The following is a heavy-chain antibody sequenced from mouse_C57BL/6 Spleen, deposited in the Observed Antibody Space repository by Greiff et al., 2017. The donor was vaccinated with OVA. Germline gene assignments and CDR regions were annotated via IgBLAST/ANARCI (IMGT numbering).Heavy chain of an antibody. Sequence: QVQLQQPGAELVKPGASVKLSCKASGYTFTSYWMHWVKQRPGQGLEWIGMIHPNSGSTNYNEKFKSKATLTVDKSSRTAYMQLSSLTSEDSAVYYCARYYGSSYWYFDVWGTGTTVTVSS. CDR2: IHPNSGST. V-gene: IGHV1-64*01. J-gene: IGHJ1*03. D-gene: IGHD1-1*01. CDR3: ARYYGSSYWYFDV. CDR1: GYTFTSYW.